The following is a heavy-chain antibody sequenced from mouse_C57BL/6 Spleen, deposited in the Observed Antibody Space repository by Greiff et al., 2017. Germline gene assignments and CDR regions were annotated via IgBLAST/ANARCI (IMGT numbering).Heavy chain of an antibody. J-gene: IGHJ4*01. CDR1: GYTFTSYW. D-gene: IGHD1-1*01. CDR2: IHPNSGST. Sequence: VQLQQPGAELVKPGASVKLSCKASGYTFTSYWMHWVKQRPGQGLEWIGMIHPNSGSTNYNEKFKSKATLTVDKSSSTAYMQLSSLTSEDSAVYYCARGVPIGYGTSMDDRGQGTSDTVAS. CDR3: ARGVPIGYGTSMDD. V-gene: IGHV1-64*01.